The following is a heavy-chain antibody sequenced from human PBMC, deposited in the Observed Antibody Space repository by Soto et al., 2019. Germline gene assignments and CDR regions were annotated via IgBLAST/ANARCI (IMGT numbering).Heavy chain of an antibody. CDR3: ARDLSSGWYRGGGYYYYGMDV. CDR2: ISYDGSNK. V-gene: IGHV3-30-3*01. J-gene: IGHJ6*02. Sequence: QVQLVESGGGVVQPGRSLRLSCAASGFTFSSYAMHWVRQAPGKGLEWVAVISYDGSNKYYADSVKGRFTISRDNSKNPLYLQMNSLGAEDTAVYYCARDLSSGWYRGGGYYYYGMDVWGQGTTVTVSS. CDR1: GFTFSSYA. D-gene: IGHD6-19*01.